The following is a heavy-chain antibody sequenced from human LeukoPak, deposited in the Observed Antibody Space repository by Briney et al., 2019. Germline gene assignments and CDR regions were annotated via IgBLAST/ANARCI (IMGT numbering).Heavy chain of an antibody. Sequence: GGSLRLSCAASGFSFSTSMMSWVRRAPGQGLEWVSTIVHGAETTYYADSVRGRFTISRDNFKDTPYLQMNSLRAEDSAIYYCTKRDGQSFDYWGQGALVTVSS. CDR3: TKRDGQSFDY. V-gene: IGHV3-23*01. CDR1: GFSFSTSM. CDR2: IVHGAETT. J-gene: IGHJ4*02. D-gene: IGHD5-24*01.